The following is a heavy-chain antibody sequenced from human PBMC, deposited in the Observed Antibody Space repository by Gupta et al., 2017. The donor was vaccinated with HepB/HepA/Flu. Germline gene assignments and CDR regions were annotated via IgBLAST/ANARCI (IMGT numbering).Heavy chain of an antibody. CDR1: GFTFSAYA. D-gene: IGHD1/OR15-1a*01. V-gene: IGHV3-33*01. CDR2: IWFDGSTE. CDR3: ARGRIGKTGYYFAD. Sequence: QDHLVESGGGVVQPGRSLRLSCAASGFTFSAYAMHWVRQAPGKGLEWVAGIWFDGSTEYSTDSVKGRFTISRDNSKKTLDLQMXSLXVEDTAXYYCARGRIGKTGYYFADWGQGTLXTVSS. J-gene: IGHJ4*02.